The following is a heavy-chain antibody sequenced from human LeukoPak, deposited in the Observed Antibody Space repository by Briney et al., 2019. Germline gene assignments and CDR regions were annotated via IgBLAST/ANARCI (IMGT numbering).Heavy chain of an antibody. Sequence: SETLSLTCTVSGGSISSYYWSWIRQPPGKGLEWIGDIYYSGSTNYNPSLKSRVTISVDTSKNQFSLKLSSVTAADTAVYYCGRYGVESRHRNWFDPWGKGTLVTVSS. D-gene: IGHD2-15*01. CDR2: IYYSGST. CDR3: GRYGVESRHRNWFDP. V-gene: IGHV4-59*01. J-gene: IGHJ5*02. CDR1: GGSISSYY.